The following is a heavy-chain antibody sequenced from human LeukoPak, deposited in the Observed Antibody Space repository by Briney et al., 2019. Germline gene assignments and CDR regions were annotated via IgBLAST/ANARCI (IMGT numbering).Heavy chain of an antibody. J-gene: IGHJ4*02. CDR2: ISSNGGST. Sequence: GGSLRLSCSASGFTFSSYDMHWVRQAPGKGLEYVSAISSNGGSTYYADSVKGRFTISRDNSKNTLYLQMSSLRAEDTAVYYCVKDYNWNIFHYWGQGTLVTVSS. D-gene: IGHD1/OR15-1a*01. CDR3: VKDYNWNIFHY. CDR1: GFTFSSYD. V-gene: IGHV3-64D*09.